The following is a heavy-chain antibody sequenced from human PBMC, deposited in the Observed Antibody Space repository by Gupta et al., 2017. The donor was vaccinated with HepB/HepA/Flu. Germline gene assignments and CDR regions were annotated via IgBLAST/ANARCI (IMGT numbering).Heavy chain of an antibody. D-gene: IGHD5-18*01. CDR3: ARGFSHGF. CDR2: IKLDGSET. J-gene: IGHJ4*02. Sequence: DVQLVESGGGLVQLGGSLRPSCVGSGFTFSGHWMSWVRQAPGKGLEWVANIKLDGSETNYVDSVKGRFTISRDNAKSSLYLQMNNLRAEDTATYYCARGFSHGFWGQGTLVTVSS. V-gene: IGHV3-7*01. CDR1: GFTFSGHW.